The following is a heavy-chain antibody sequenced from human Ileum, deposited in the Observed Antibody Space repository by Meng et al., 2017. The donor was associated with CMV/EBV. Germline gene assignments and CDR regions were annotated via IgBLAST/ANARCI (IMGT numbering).Heavy chain of an antibody. Sequence: GESLKISCAASGFIFDDYFMHWVRQVAGKGLEWVSLISWDGSSVYYSDSVKGRFTVSRDNSKNSLYLQMNSLRIEDSGLYFCAKAPYNWSPVDYWGQGIPVTSSS. CDR1: GFIFDDYF. CDR3: AKAPYNWSPVDY. D-gene: IGHD1-20*01. V-gene: IGHV3-43*01. J-gene: IGHJ4*02. CDR2: ISWDGSSV.